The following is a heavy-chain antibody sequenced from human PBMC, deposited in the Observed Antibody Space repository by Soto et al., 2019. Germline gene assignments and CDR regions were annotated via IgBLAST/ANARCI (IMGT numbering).Heavy chain of an antibody. J-gene: IGHJ4*02. V-gene: IGHV4-31*03. CDR2: IYYSGST. Sequence: TLSLTCTVSGGSISRGGYYWSWIRQHPGKGLEWIGYIYYSGSTYYNPSLKSRVTISVDTSKNQFSLKMSSVTAADTAVYYCARGVAEFGEMTLDYWGQGNVVSVSS. CDR1: GGSISRGGYY. CDR3: ARGVAEFGEMTLDY. D-gene: IGHD3-10*01.